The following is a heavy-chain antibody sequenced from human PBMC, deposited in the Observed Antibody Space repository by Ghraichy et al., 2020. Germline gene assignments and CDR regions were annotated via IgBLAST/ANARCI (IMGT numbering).Heavy chain of an antibody. CDR2: IYSGGTT. Sequence: LSLTCAASGFTVSNNYMSWVRQAPGKGLEWVSIIYSGGTTYYTDSVKGRFTISRDNSNNTLYLQMNSLRAEDTAVYYCARTRSYTGSDYWGQGTLVTVSS. V-gene: IGHV3-53*01. D-gene: IGHD3-10*01. CDR3: ARTRSYTGSDY. CDR1: GFTVSNNY. J-gene: IGHJ4*02.